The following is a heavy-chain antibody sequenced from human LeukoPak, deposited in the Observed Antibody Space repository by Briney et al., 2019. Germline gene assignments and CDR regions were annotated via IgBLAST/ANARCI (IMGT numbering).Heavy chain of an antibody. Sequence: PGGSLRLSCAASGFTFSSYAMSWVRQAPGKGLEWVSAISGSGGSTYYADSVKGRFTISRDNSKNTLYLQMNSLRAEDTAVYYCASHSGSYTISPFDYWGQGTLVTVSS. CDR1: GFTFSSYA. D-gene: IGHD1-26*01. V-gene: IGHV3-23*01. CDR3: ASHSGSYTISPFDY. J-gene: IGHJ4*02. CDR2: ISGSGGST.